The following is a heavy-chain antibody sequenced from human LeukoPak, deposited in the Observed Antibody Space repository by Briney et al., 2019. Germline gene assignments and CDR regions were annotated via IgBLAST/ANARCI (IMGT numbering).Heavy chain of an antibody. CDR3: AKDLQYRYSSSWTFDY. CDR2: IRYDGSNK. D-gene: IGHD6-13*01. Sequence: PGGSLRLSCAASGFTFSSYGMHWVRQAPGKGLEWVAFIRYDGSNKYYADSVKGRFTISRDNSKSTLFLQMNSLRAEDTAVYYCAKDLQYRYSSSWTFDYWGQGTLVTVSS. CDR1: GFTFSSYG. V-gene: IGHV3-30*02. J-gene: IGHJ4*02.